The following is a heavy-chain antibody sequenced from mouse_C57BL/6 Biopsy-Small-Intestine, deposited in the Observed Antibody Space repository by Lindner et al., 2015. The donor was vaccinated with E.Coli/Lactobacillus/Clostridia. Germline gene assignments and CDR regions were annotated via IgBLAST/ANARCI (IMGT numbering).Heavy chain of an antibody. CDR1: GYTFTEYT. J-gene: IGHJ4*01. V-gene: IGHV1-62-2*01. Sequence: VQLQESGAYLVKPGASVKLSCKASGYTFTEYTIHWVKQRSGQGLEWIGWFYPGSGIIKYNEKFKDKATLTADKSSSTVYMELSRLTSEDSAVYFCARHEDYYGSRTGGTMDYWGQGTSVTVSS. CDR2: FYPGSGII. CDR3: ARHEDYYGSRTGGTMDY. D-gene: IGHD1-1*01.